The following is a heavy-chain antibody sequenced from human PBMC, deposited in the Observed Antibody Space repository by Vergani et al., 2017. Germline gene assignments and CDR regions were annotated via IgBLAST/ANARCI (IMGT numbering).Heavy chain of an antibody. V-gene: IGHV3-30*18. CDR2: ISYDGSNK. D-gene: IGHD6-19*01. J-gene: IGHJ4*02. CDR1: GFTFSSYG. CDR3: AKELVAVALRYFDY. Sequence: QVQLVESGGGVVQPGRSLRLSCAASGFTFSSYGMHWVRQAPGKGLEWVAVISYDGSNKYYADSVKGRFTISRDNSKNTLYLQMNSLRAEDTAVYYCAKELVAVALRYFDYWGQGTLVTVSS.